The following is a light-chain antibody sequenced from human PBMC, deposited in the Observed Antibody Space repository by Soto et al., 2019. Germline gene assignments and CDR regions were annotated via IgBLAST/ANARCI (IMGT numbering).Light chain of an antibody. Sequence: EIVMTQSPATLSLSPGERATLSCRASQSVSNYLAWYQQKPGQAPRVLIYGASKRATGIPDRFSGSGSGTDFSLTISRLEPEDFAVYYCHQYDNAPQTYGQGTKVDIK. V-gene: IGKV3-20*01. CDR2: GAS. CDR1: QSVSNY. J-gene: IGKJ2*01. CDR3: HQYDNAPQT.